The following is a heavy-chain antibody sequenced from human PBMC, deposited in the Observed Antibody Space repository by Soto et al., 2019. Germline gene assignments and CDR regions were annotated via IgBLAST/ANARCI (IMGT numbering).Heavy chain of an antibody. V-gene: IGHV3-33*01. CDR3: ARWEIPYSSGWSAFDY. D-gene: IGHD6-19*01. Sequence: GGSLRLSCAASGFTFSSYGMHWVRQAPGKGLEWVAVIWYDGSNKYYADSVKGRFTISRDNSKNTLYLQMNSLRAEDTAVYYCARWEIPYSSGWSAFDYWGQGTLVTVSS. CDR1: GFTFSSYG. J-gene: IGHJ4*02. CDR2: IWYDGSNK.